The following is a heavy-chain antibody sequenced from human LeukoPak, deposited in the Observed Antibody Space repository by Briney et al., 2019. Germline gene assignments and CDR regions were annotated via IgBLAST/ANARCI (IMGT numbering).Heavy chain of an antibody. CDR3: VRGYYAGRGHHFEC. CDR2: IWSDGSNK. D-gene: IGHD3-22*01. J-gene: IGHJ4*02. V-gene: IGHV3-33*01. CDR1: GFTFSGYG. Sequence: PGGSLRLSCATSGFTFSGYGMHWVRQAPGKGLEWVTVIWSDGSNKYYADSVKGRFTISRDNSKNTLYLQMNSLRAEDTAVYYCVRGYYAGRGHHFECWGQGTLVTVSS.